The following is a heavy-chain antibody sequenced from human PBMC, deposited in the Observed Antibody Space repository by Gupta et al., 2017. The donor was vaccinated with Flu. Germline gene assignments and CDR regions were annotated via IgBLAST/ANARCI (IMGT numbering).Heavy chain of an antibody. D-gene: IGHD6-19*01. CDR1: GFTFSDYA. V-gene: IGHV3-23*01. Sequence: EVQLLESGGGLVQLGGSLRLSCAASGFTFSDYAMNWVRQAPGKGLEWVSIISHNGQSTRYADSVKGRFTISRDDSKSTLYLQMDNLGVEDTAVYYCASRGWNRISSFDSWGQGTLVTVAS. CDR2: ISHNGQST. CDR3: ASRGWNRISSFDS. J-gene: IGHJ4*02.